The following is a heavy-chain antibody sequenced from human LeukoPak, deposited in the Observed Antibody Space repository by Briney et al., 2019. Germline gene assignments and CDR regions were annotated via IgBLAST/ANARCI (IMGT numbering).Heavy chain of an antibody. Sequence: PGGSLRFSCAASAFTFSSYAMHWVRQAPGKGLEYVSAISSNGGSTYYANSVKGRFTISRDNSKNTLYLKMGSLRAEDMAVYYCARSVTMVRGVTSWNWFDPWGQGTLVTVSS. CDR3: ARSVTMVRGVTSWNWFDP. D-gene: IGHD3-10*01. V-gene: IGHV3-64*01. J-gene: IGHJ5*02. CDR2: ISSNGGST. CDR1: AFTFSSYA.